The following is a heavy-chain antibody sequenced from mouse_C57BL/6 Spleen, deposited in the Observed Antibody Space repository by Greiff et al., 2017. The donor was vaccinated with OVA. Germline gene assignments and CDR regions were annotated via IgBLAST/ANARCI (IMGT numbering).Heavy chain of an antibody. V-gene: IGHV6-6*01. D-gene: IGHD2-4*01. CDR1: GFTFSDAW. CDR3: TRFYYDYPYYAMDY. CDR2: IRNKANNHAT. Sequence: EVKVEESGGGLVQPGGSMKLSCAASGFTFSDAWMDWVRQSPEKGLEWVAEIRNKANNHATYYAESVKGRFTISRDDSKSSVYLQMNSLRAEDTGIYYCTRFYYDYPYYAMDYWGQGTSVTVSS. J-gene: IGHJ4*01.